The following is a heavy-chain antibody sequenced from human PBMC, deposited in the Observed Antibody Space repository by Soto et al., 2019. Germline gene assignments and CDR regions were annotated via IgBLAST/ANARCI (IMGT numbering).Heavy chain of an antibody. D-gene: IGHD6-13*01. J-gene: IGHJ3*02. Sequence: GGSLSLSCAASGLTFSNAWMNWVRQAPGKGLEWVGRIKTKTDGGTTDYAAPVKGRFAISRDDSKNTLYLQMDSLKTVDTAVYYCTTTQYSSTWTDAFDIWGQGTMVTVSS. CDR3: TTTQYSSTWTDAFDI. V-gene: IGHV3-15*07. CDR2: IKTKTDGGTT. CDR1: GLTFSNAW.